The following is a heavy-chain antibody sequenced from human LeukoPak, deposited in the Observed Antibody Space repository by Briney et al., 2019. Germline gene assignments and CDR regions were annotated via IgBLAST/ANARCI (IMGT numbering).Heavy chain of an antibody. CDR2: INSDGSIT. Sequence: SGGSLRLSCAASGFTFTTYWMHWVRQTPGKGLVWVSHINSDGSITSYADSVKGRFTISRDNAKNTLYLQMNSLRAEDTAVYYCARDDVDMANAVWGQGTTVTVSS. CDR3: ARDDVDMANAV. V-gene: IGHV3-74*01. CDR1: GFTFTTYW. J-gene: IGHJ6*02. D-gene: IGHD5-12*01.